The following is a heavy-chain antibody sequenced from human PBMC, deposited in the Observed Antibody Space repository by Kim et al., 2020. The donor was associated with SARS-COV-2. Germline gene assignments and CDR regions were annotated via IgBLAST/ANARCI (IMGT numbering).Heavy chain of an antibody. CDR3: ARGLHSSSPRGPRPWYFDL. V-gene: IGHV3-13*05. CDR2: IGTAGDP. Sequence: GGSLRLSCAASGFTFSSYDMHWLRQATGKGLEWVSAIGTAGDPYYPGSVKGRFTISRENAKNSLYLQMNSLRAGDTAVYYCARGLHSSSPRGPRPWYFDLGGRGTLLPLSS. J-gene: IGHJ2*01. D-gene: IGHD6-13*01. CDR1: GFTFSSYD.